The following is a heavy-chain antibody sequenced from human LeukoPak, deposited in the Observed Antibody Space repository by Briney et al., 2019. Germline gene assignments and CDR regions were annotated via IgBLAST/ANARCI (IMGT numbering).Heavy chain of an antibody. D-gene: IGHD5-18*01. Sequence: ASVKVSCKASGYTFTGYYMHWVRQAPGQGLEWMGWINPNSGGTNYAQKFQGRVTMTRDTSISTAYMELSRLRSDDTAVYYCARVDTAMVAGGGDYWGQGTLVTVSS. CDR3: ARVDTAMVAGGGDY. V-gene: IGHV1-2*02. CDR1: GYTFTGYY. J-gene: IGHJ4*02. CDR2: INPNSGGT.